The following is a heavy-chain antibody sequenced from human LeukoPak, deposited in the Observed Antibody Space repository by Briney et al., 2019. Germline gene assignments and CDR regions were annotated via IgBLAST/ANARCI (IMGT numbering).Heavy chain of an antibody. J-gene: IGHJ4*02. CDR1: GFTFSSYA. CDR3: ARSRDGYNYYFDY. CDR2: ISYDGSNK. V-gene: IGHV3-30-3*01. D-gene: IGHD5-24*01. Sequence: GGSLRLSCAASGFTFSSYAMHWVRQAPGKGLEWVAVISYDGSNKYYADSVRGRFTISRDNSKNTLYLQMSSLRAEDTAVYYCARSRDGYNYYFDYWGQGTLVTVSS.